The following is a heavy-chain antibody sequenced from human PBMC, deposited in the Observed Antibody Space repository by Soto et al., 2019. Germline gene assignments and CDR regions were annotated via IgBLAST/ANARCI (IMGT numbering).Heavy chain of an antibody. J-gene: IGHJ4*02. V-gene: IGHV1-18*01. CDR2: ISAYNGNT. CDR1: GYTFTSYG. D-gene: IGHD3-9*01. Sequence: ASVKVSCKASGYTFTSYGISWVRQAPGQGLEWMGWISAYNGNTNYAQKLQGRVTMTTDTSTSTAYMELRSLRSDDTAVYYCARDPRPYDILTGYNYWGQGTLVTVSS. CDR3: ARDPRPYDILTGYNY.